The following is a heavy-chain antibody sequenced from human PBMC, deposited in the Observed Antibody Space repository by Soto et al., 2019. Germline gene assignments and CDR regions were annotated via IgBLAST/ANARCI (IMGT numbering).Heavy chain of an antibody. CDR3: AKNYYLDK. V-gene: IGHV3-23*01. CDR2: INVDDST. J-gene: IGHJ4*02. CDR1: GFTFSSYA. Sequence: PGGSLRLSCAASGFTFSSYAMSWVRQAPGKGLEWVSSINVDDSTYYANSVKGRFTISRDNSKNTVNLQMNSLRADDTAVYYCAKNYYLDKRAQGTLVTVSS.